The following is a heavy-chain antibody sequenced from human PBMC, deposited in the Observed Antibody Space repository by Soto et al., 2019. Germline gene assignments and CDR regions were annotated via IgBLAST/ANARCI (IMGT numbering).Heavy chain of an antibody. Sequence: QVQLQESGPGLVKPSQTLSLTCTVSGGSISSGGYYWSWIRQHPGKGLEWIGYIYYSGSTYYNPSLKSRVTISVDTSKNQFSLKLSSVTAADTAVYYCARDILVVVAATRLGGAFDIWGQGTMVTVSS. CDR2: IYYSGST. CDR1: GGSISSGGYY. J-gene: IGHJ3*02. CDR3: ARDILVVVAATRLGGAFDI. V-gene: IGHV4-31*03. D-gene: IGHD2-15*01.